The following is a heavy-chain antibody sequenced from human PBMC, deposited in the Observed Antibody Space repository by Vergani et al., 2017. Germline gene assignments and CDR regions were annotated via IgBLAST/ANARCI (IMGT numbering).Heavy chain of an antibody. CDR1: GGSISSYY. CDR2: NYYSGST. V-gene: IGHV4-59*01. CDR3: ARAGWLHAFDY. Sequence: QVQLQESGPGLVKPSETLSLTCTVSGGSISSYYWSWIRQPPGKGLEWIGYNYYSGSTNYNPSLKSRVTISVDTSKNQFSLKLSSVTAADTAVYYCARAGWLHAFDYWGQGTLVTVSS. D-gene: IGHD5-24*01. J-gene: IGHJ4*02.